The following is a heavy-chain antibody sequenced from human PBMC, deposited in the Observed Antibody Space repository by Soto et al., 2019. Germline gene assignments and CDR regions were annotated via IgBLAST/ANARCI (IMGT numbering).Heavy chain of an antibody. V-gene: IGHV3-30-3*01. CDR3: SRVGGSFYGSWDS. D-gene: IGHD1-26*01. Sequence: QVQLVESGGGVVQPGRSLRLSCAASGFTFSMYVMHWVRQAPGKGLEWVAVMAYDGNREYYGDSVKGRFFVSRDNSKNTLYLQMNSLRTEDTAGYYWSRVGGSFYGSWDSWGQGALVTVSS. CDR2: MAYDGNRE. CDR1: GFTFSMYV. J-gene: IGHJ4*02.